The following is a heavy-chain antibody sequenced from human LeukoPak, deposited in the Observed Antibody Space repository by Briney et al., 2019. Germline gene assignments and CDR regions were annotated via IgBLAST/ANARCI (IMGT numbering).Heavy chain of an antibody. CDR2: INPNSGGT. V-gene: IGHV1-2*02. CDR3: ARGGIITPGYFDY. Sequence: ASVKVSCNASGYTFTGYYMHWVRQAPGQGLEWMGWINPNSGGTNYAQKFQGRVTMTRDTSISTAYMELSRLRSDDTAVYYCARGGIITPGYFDYWGQGTLVAVSS. J-gene: IGHJ4*02. D-gene: IGHD1-26*01. CDR1: GYTFTGYY.